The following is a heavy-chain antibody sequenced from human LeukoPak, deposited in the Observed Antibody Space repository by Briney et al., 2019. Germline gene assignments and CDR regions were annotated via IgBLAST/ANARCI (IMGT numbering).Heavy chain of an antibody. J-gene: IGHJ6*02. CDR3: ARRVAAAGTYYYYGMDV. Sequence: GASVKVSCKASGYTFTSYGISWVRQAPGQGLEWMGWISAYNGNTNYARKLQGRVTMTTDTSTSTAYMELRSLRSDDTAVYYCARRVAAAGTYYYYGMDVWGQGTTVTVSS. CDR2: ISAYNGNT. CDR1: GYTFTSYG. D-gene: IGHD6-13*01. V-gene: IGHV1-18*01.